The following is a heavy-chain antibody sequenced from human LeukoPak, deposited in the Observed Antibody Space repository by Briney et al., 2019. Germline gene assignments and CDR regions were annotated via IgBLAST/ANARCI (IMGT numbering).Heavy chain of an antibody. CDR3: ARQGVNYYFDY. CDR1: GGSISSSSYF. CDR2: IYYNGGT. J-gene: IGHJ4*02. Sequence: PSETLSLTCTVSGGSISSSSYFWGWIRQPPGKGLEWIGSIYYNGGTYYNPPLKSQITISVDTSENHFSLKLSSVTAADTAVYYCARQGVNYYFDYWGQGTLVTVSS. D-gene: IGHD1-7*01. V-gene: IGHV4-39*01.